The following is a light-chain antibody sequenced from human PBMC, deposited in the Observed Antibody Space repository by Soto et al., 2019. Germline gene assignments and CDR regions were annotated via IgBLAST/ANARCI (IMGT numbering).Light chain of an antibody. J-gene: IGLJ1*01. CDR1: SGHSTDI. Sequence: QSVLTQSSSASASLGSSVKLTCTLSSGHSTDIIAWHQQQPGKAPRYLMKLEGSGSYNKGSGVPDRFSGSSSGADRYLTISNLQFEDEADYYCETWVSNTYVFGTGTKLTVL. CDR3: ETWVSNTYV. CDR2: LEGSGSY. V-gene: IGLV4-60*02.